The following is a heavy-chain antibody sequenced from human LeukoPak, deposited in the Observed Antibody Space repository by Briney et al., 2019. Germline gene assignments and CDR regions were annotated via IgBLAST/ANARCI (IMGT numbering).Heavy chain of an antibody. D-gene: IGHD2-8*01. CDR3: ARGSVGIVLMVYGALGY. CDR1: GGTFSSYA. Sequence: SVKVSCKASGGTFSSYAISWVRQAPGQGLKWMGGIIPIFGTANYAQKFQGRVTITADESTSTAYMELSSLRSEDTAVYYCARGSVGIVLMVYGALGYWGQGTLVTVSS. V-gene: IGHV1-69*13. J-gene: IGHJ4*02. CDR2: IIPIFGTA.